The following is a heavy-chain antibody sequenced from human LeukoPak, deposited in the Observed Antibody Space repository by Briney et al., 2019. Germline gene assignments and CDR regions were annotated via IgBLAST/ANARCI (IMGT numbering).Heavy chain of an antibody. Sequence: GGSLRLSCAASGFTFSSYAMHWVRQAPGKGLEWMAVISYDGSNKYYADSVKGRFTISRDNSKNTLYLQMSSLRAEDTAVYYCAKDQSLSTTMMFDYWGQGTLVTVSS. J-gene: IGHJ4*02. CDR2: ISYDGSNK. D-gene: IGHD3-22*01. V-gene: IGHV3-30-3*01. CDR1: GFTFSSYA. CDR3: AKDQSLSTTMMFDY.